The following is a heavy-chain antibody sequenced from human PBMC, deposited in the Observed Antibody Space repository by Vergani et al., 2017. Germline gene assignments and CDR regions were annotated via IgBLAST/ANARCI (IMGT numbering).Heavy chain of an antibody. CDR2: IIPILGTA. V-gene: IGHV1-69*11. CDR3: AREEHDYGLLYYYYGMDV. J-gene: IGHJ6*02. CDR1: GGTFSSYA. Sequence: QVQLVQSGAEVKKPGSSVKVSCKASGGTFSSYAISWVRQAPGQGLEWMGRIIPILGTANYAQKFQGRVTITADESTSTAYMELSSLSSEDTAVYYCAREEHDYGLLYYYYGMDVWGQGTTVTVSS. D-gene: IGHD4-17*01.